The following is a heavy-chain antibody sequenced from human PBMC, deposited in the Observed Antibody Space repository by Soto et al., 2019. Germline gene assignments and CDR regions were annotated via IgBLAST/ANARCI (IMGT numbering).Heavy chain of an antibody. V-gene: IGHV5-51*01. D-gene: IGHD4-17*01. CDR3: ARHGFYGDFSSNYFDP. CDR1: GYTFSNWW. J-gene: IGHJ5*02. CDR2: IYPSDSQT. Sequence: PGESLKISCQGSGYTFSNWWIAWVRQMPGKGLEYMGIIYPSDSQTRYSPSFQGQVTISADKSINTAYLQWSSLKASDTAIYYCARHGFYGDFSSNYFDPWGQGTLVTVSS.